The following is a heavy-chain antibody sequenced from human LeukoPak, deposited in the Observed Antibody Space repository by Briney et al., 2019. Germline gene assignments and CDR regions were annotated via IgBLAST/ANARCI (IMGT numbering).Heavy chain of an antibody. J-gene: IGHJ4*02. D-gene: IGHD6-13*01. V-gene: IGHV1-2*02. CDR3: ARDNVAAAGTFDY. CDR2: INPNSGGT. CDR1: GYTFTGYY. Sequence: GASVKVSCKASGYTFTGYYMHWVRQAPGQGLEWMGWINPNSGGTNYAQKFQGRVTMTRDTSISTAYMELSRLRSDDTAVYYCARDNVAAAGTFDYWGQGTLVTVSS.